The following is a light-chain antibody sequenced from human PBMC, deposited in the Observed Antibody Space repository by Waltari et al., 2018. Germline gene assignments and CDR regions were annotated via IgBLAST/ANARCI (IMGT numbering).Light chain of an antibody. CDR3: QQYNNYYT. Sequence: DVQMTQSPSTMSAFVGDRVTITCRASQSISNWLAWYQQKPVRAPTLLIYKASNLHSVVPSRFSGSGSGTDFTLTINSLQPDDFATYYCQQYNNYYTFGQGTKLEIK. CDR1: QSISNW. CDR2: KAS. J-gene: IGKJ2*01. V-gene: IGKV1-5*03.